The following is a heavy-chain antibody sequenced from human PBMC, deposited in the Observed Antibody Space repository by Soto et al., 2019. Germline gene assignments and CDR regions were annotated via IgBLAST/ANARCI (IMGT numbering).Heavy chain of an antibody. CDR1: GFTFGLYA. V-gene: IGHV3-23*01. J-gene: IGHJ4*02. CDR2: LSGTGDDA. Sequence: EVQVLESGGGLIQPEGSLRLSCAASGFTFGLYAMSWVRQAPGKGLEWVSGLSGTGDDAYYADSVKGRFTISRDNSRNTMYLLMNSLRAEDTAIYYCAKDLGTYNRGWSSFDYWGQGTLVTVSS. CDR3: AKDLGTYNRGWSSFDY. D-gene: IGHD6-19*01.